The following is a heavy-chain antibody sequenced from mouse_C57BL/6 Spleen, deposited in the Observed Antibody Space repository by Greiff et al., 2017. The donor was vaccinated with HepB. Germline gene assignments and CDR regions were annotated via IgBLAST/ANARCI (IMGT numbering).Heavy chain of an antibody. Sequence: QVQLKQSGAELARPGASVKLSCKASGYTFTSYGISWVKQRTGQGLEWIGEIYPRSGNTYYNEKFKGKATLTADKSSSTAYMELRSLTSEDSAVYFCASLDAWFAYWGQGTLVTVSA. J-gene: IGHJ3*01. CDR3: ASLDAWFAY. V-gene: IGHV1-81*01. CDR2: IYPRSGNT. CDR1: GYTFTSYG.